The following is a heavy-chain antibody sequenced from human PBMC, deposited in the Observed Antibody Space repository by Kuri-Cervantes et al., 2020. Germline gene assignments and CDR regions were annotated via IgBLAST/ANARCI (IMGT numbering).Heavy chain of an antibody. D-gene: IGHD3-9*01. CDR3: ARVQYFDGTGTFPLDY. CDR2: IYHSGET. J-gene: IGHJ4*02. CDR1: GDSIVGRNK. V-gene: IGHV4-4*02. Sequence: SETLSLTCDVSGDSIVGRNKWGWVRQPPGQGPEWIGEIYHSGETTYNPSLKSRVTISIDKSKNQFSLRLTSVSVADTAVYYCARVQYFDGTGTFPLDYWGQGTLVTVSS.